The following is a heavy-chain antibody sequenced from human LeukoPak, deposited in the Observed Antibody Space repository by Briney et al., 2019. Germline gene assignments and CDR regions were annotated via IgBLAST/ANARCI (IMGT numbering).Heavy chain of an antibody. J-gene: IGHJ5*02. D-gene: IGHD3-22*01. V-gene: IGHV4-59*01. CDR2: IYYSGST. CDR1: GGSISSYY. CDR3: ARDGYYYDSSGYSP. Sequence: PSETLSLTCTVSGGSISSYYWSWIRQPPGKGLEWIGYIYYSGSTNYNPSLKSRVTTSVDTSKNQFSLKLSSVTAADTAVYYCARDGYYYDSSGYSPWGQGTLVTVSS.